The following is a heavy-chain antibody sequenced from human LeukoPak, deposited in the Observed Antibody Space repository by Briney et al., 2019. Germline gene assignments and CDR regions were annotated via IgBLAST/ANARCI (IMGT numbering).Heavy chain of an antibody. J-gene: IGHJ4*02. V-gene: IGHV3-30-3*01. CDR2: ISYDGSNK. D-gene: IGHD4-17*01. CDR1: GFTFSSYA. CDR3: ARGPYGDYSFDY. Sequence: GRSLRLSCAASGFTFSSYAMHWVRQAPGKGLEWVAVISYDGSNKYYADSVKGRFTISRDNSKNTLYLQMNSLRAEDTAVYYCARGPYGDYSFDYWGQGTLVTVSS.